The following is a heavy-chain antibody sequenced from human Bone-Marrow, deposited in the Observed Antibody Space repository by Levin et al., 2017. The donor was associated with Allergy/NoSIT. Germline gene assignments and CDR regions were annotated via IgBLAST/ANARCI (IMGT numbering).Heavy chain of an antibody. V-gene: IGHV1-46*03. CDR1: GYTFTDYY. CDR2: INPTDGYT. J-gene: IGHJ3*02. D-gene: IGHD5-12*01. Sequence: VKVSCKASGYTFTDYYMHWVRQAPGQGLEWVGIINPTDGYTDYAQRFQGRLTMTRDTSTSTVYMELSSLRSEDTAVFYCARARGYITPFDIWGQGTMVTVSS. CDR3: ARARGYITPFDI.